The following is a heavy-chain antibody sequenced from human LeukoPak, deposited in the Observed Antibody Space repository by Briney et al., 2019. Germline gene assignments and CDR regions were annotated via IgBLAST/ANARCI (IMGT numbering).Heavy chain of an antibody. D-gene: IGHD2-2*01. CDR1: GFTFSSYG. J-gene: IGHJ3*02. Sequence: GGSLRLSCAASGFTFSSYGMHWVRQAPGKGLEWVAVISYDGSNKYYADSVKGRFTISRDNSKNTLYLQMNSLRAEDTAVYYCAKDRWDCSSTSCYDAFDIWGQGTMVTVSS. V-gene: IGHV3-30*18. CDR3: AKDRWDCSSTSCYDAFDI. CDR2: ISYDGSNK.